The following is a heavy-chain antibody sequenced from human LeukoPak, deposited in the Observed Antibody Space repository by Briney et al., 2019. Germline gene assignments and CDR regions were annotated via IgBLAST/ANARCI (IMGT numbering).Heavy chain of an antibody. CDR1: GYTFTSYG. D-gene: IGHD3-16*01. Sequence: ASVKVSCKASGYTFTSYGISWVRQAPGQGLEWMGWINPNSGGANYAQKFQGRVTMTRDTSISTAYMELSRLRSDDTAVYYCARDLGGMDVWGQGTTVTVSS. J-gene: IGHJ6*02. CDR3: ARDLGGMDV. V-gene: IGHV1-2*02. CDR2: INPNSGGA.